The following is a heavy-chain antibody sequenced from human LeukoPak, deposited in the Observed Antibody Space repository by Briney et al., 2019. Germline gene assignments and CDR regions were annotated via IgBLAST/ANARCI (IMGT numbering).Heavy chain of an antibody. Sequence: GGSLRLSCAASEFSVSSNYMTWVRQALGKGLECVSIIYSGGTTYYADSVRGRFTISRDNSKNTLYLQMNSLRAEDTAVYYCAKVAITGTHDAFDIWGQGTMVTVSS. CDR1: EFSVSSNY. CDR2: IYSGGTT. J-gene: IGHJ3*02. CDR3: AKVAITGTHDAFDI. D-gene: IGHD1-20*01. V-gene: IGHV3-66*01.